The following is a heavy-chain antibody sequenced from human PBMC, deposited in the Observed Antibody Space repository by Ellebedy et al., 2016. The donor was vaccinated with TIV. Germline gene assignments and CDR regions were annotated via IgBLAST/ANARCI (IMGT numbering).Heavy chain of an antibody. V-gene: IGHV3-30*04. CDR3: ARDKSQSSGWDTYYFDY. J-gene: IGHJ4*02. CDR1: GFTFDGYA. CDR2: ISYDGTVK. Sequence: GGSLRLSCAASGFTFDGYAMHWVRQAPGKGLEWLAVISYDGTVKYYADSVKGRFTISRDNSKNTLYLQMNSLRAEDTDVYYCARDKSQSSGWDTYYFDYWGQGTLVTVTS. D-gene: IGHD6-19*01.